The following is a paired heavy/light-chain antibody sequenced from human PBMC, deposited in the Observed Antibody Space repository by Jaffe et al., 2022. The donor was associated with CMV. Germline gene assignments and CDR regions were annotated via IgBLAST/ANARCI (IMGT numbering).Light chain of an antibody. CDR2: DNN. J-gene: IGLJ1*01. Sequence: QSVLTQPPSVSAAPGQKVTISCSGSSSNIGNNYVSWYQQLPGTAPKLLIYDNNKRPSGIPDRFSGSKSGTSATLDIIGLQTGDEADYYCGTWDSSLSARVFGTGTKVTVL. CDR3: GTWDSSLSARV. CDR1: SSNIGNNY. V-gene: IGLV1-51*01.
Heavy chain of an antibody. Sequence: QVQLQESGPGLVKPSETLSLTCAVSGDSINSNKWWSWVRQPPGKGLEWIGEISLSGTTTYIPSLKSRVTMSIDKSKNQFSLKLNSVTAADTAVYYCAREVGFSNYHMDVWGKGTTVTVSS. CDR2: ISLSGTT. V-gene: IGHV4-4*02. D-gene: IGHD3-3*01. CDR3: AREVGFSNYHMDV. CDR1: GDSINSNKW. J-gene: IGHJ6*03.